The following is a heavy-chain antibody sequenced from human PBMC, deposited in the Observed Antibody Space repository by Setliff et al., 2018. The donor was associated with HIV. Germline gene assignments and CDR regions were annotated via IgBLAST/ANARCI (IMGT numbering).Heavy chain of an antibody. CDR3: ARPGSSSSYYAMDV. J-gene: IGHJ6*02. CDR2: IYTSGST. D-gene: IGHD3-10*01. CDR1: GGSISSGSYY. V-gene: IGHV4-61*09. Sequence: SETLSLTCTVSGGSISSGSYYWSWIRQPAGKGLEWIGHIYTSGSTNYNPSLKSRVTISVDTSQNQFSLILRSVTAADTAVYYCARPGSSSSYYAMDVWGQGTTVTVSS.